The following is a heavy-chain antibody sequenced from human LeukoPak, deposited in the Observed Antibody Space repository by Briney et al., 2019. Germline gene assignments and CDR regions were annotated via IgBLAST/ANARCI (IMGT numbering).Heavy chain of an antibody. J-gene: IGHJ4*02. Sequence: ASVKVSCKASGYTFTSYDINWVRQATGQGLEWMGWMNPNSGDTGYAQKFQGRVTMTRNTSISTAYMELSSLRSEDTAVYYCARAMAMVRGVIGLYYFDYWGQGTLVTVSS. CDR2: MNPNSGDT. V-gene: IGHV1-8*01. CDR1: GYTFTSYD. CDR3: ARAMAMVRGVIGLYYFDY. D-gene: IGHD3-10*01.